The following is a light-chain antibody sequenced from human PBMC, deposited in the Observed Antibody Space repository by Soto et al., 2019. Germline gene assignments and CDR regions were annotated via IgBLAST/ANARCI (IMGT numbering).Light chain of an antibody. Sequence: DIQMTQSPSSLSASVGDRVTITSRASQNIGNHLHWYQQKPGKVPKLLIFGVSNLKSGVPPRFSGSGFGTDFTLTINSLQPEDFATYHCQKSDSSPYTFGPGTKLEIK. J-gene: IGKJ2*01. V-gene: IGKV1-39*01. CDR2: GVS. CDR3: QKSDSSPYT. CDR1: QNIGNH.